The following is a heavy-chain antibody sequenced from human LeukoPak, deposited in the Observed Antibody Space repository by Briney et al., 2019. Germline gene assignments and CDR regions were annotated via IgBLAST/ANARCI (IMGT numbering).Heavy chain of an antibody. CDR1: GFTFSSYC. CDR3: AKAVGGEFDP. CDR2: ISYDGSNK. Sequence: GRSLRLSCAASGFTFSSYCMHWGRQAPGKGLGWVAVISYDGSNKYYADSVKGRFTISRDNSKNTLYLQMNSLRAEDTAVYYCAKAVGGEFDPWGQGTLVTVSS. J-gene: IGHJ5*02. V-gene: IGHV3-30*18.